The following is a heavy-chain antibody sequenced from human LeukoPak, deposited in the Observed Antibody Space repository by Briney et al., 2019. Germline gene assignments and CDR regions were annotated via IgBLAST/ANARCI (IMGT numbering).Heavy chain of an antibody. V-gene: IGHV3-9*01. Sequence: GGSLRLSCAASGFTFDDYAMHWVRQAPGKGLEWISGISWNSGAIVYADSVKGRFTISRDNAKNSLYLQMNSLRPEDTALYYCARDSMCRRYYYYYYIDVWGKGTTVTISS. CDR1: GFTFDDYA. J-gene: IGHJ6*03. CDR3: ARDSMCRRYYYYYYIDV. CDR2: ISWNSGAI. D-gene: IGHD2-15*01.